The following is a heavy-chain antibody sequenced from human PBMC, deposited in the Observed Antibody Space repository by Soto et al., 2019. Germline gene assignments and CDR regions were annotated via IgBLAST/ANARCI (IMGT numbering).Heavy chain of an antibody. Sequence: GGSLRLSCAASGFTFSNYAMSWVRQAPGKGLEWVSAISGGSGSTYHADSVKGRFTISRDNSKSTLYLQMNSLRAGDTALYYCAKDVNYRYIGNYPDYWGQGTLVTVSS. CDR3: AKDVNYRYIGNYPDY. CDR2: ISGGSGST. V-gene: IGHV3-23*01. CDR1: GFTFSNYA. D-gene: IGHD1-7*01. J-gene: IGHJ4*02.